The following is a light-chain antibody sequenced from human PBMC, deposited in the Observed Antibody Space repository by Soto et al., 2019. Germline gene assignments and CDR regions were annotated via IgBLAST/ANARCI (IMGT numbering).Light chain of an antibody. CDR1: SGHSSYA. CDR2: LSSDGSH. Sequence: QLVLTQSPSASASLGASVKLTCTLSSGHSSYAIAWHQQQPEKGPRYLMKLSSDGSHSKGDGIPDRFSGSSSGAERYLTVSCLQSEYEADCYCQTWDTGARVVFGGGTQLAV. J-gene: IGLJ2*01. V-gene: IGLV4-69*01. CDR3: QTWDTGARVV.